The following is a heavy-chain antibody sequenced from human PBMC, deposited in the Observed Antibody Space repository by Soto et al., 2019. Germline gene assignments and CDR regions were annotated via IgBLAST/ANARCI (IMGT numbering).Heavy chain of an antibody. D-gene: IGHD3-22*01. Sequence: PSETLSLTCTVSGGSISSGGYYWSWIRQQPGKGLEWIGYIYYSGSTYYNPSLKSRVTISVDTSKNQFSLKLSSVTAADTAVYYCARELYYYDSSGYYYRYYFDYWGQGTLVTVSS. V-gene: IGHV4-31*03. CDR1: GGSISSGGYY. CDR2: IYYSGST. CDR3: ARELYYYDSSGYYYRYYFDY. J-gene: IGHJ4*02.